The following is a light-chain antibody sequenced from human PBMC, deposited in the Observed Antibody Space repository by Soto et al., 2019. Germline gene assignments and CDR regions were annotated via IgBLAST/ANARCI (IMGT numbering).Light chain of an antibody. CDR3: QQRGDRPMYT. CDR2: DAF. Sequence: EIVLTQSPGTLSLSPGERATLSCRASQSVRQLARYQQKPGQAPRGLMSDAFTRASGTPARFSCSGTGTDLHLTITSLEPEDYAVDYCQQRGDRPMYTFGQGTILEI. V-gene: IGKV3-11*01. CDR1: QSVRQ. J-gene: IGKJ2*01.